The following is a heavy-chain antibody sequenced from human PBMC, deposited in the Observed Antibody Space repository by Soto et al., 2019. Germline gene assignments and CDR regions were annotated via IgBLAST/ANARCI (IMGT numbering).Heavy chain of an antibody. CDR1: GYTLTELS. D-gene: IGHD1-26*01. J-gene: IGHJ3*02. Sequence: GASVKVSCKVSGYTLTELSMHWVRQAPGKGLEWMGGFDPEDGETIYAQKFQGRVTMTEDTSTDTAYMELSSLRSEDTAVYYCATGVGAKLPDAFDIWSQGTMVTVSS. CDR2: FDPEDGET. V-gene: IGHV1-24*01. CDR3: ATGVGAKLPDAFDI.